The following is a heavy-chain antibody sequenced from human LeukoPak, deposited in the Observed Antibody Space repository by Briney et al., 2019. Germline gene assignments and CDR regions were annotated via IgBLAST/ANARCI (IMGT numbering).Heavy chain of an antibody. CDR2: IKQDGSEK. CDR1: GFTSYTYW. J-gene: IGHJ4*02. Sequence: GGSLRLSCAASGFTSYTYWMSWVRQVPGKGLEWVANIKQDGSEKYYVDSVKGRFTISRDNAKKSLYLQMNSLRAEDTAVYYCASGFLDDFWSGHFWGQGTLVTVSS. V-gene: IGHV3-7*01. D-gene: IGHD3-3*01. CDR3: ASGFLDDFWSGHF.